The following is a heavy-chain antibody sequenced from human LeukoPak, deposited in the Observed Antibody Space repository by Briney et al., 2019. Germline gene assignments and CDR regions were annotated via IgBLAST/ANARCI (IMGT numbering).Heavy chain of an antibody. D-gene: IGHD3-10*01. CDR1: GFTFSSYG. CDR3: ARVYFGSGSLYYYYYYMDV. Sequence: GGSLRLSCAASGFTFSSYGMHWVRQAPGKGLEWVAFIRYDGSNKYYADSVKGRFTISRDNSKNTLYLQMNSLRAEDTAVYYCARVYFGSGSLYYYYYYMDVWGKGTTVTISS. J-gene: IGHJ6*03. V-gene: IGHV3-30*02. CDR2: IRYDGSNK.